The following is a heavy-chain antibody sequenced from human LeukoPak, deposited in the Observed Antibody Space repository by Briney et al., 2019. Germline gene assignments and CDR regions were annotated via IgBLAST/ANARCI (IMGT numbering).Heavy chain of an antibody. J-gene: IGHJ4*02. CDR2: INTNSGGT. D-gene: IGHD2-21*01. CDR1: GYTFTGYY. V-gene: IGHV1-2*02. CDR3: AREGLAYCGGDWYSAFDY. Sequence: ASVKVSCKGSGYTFTGYYMHWVRQAPGQGREWMGWINTNSGGTNYAQKIQRRLTMTRETSISTAYMALSRLRSDDTAVYYCAREGLAYCGGDWYSAFDYWGQGTLVTVYS.